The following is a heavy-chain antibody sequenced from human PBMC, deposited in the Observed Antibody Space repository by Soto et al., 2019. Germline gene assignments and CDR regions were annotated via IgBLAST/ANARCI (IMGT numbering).Heavy chain of an antibody. CDR1: GGTFSSYA. CDR3: AKHSSSWAWTHNWFDP. CDR2: IIPIFGTA. Sequence: QVQLVQSGAEVQKPGSSVKVSCKASGGTFSSYAISWVRQAPGQGLEWMGGIIPIFGTANYAQKFQGRVTITADESTSTAYMELSSLRSEDTAVYYCAKHSSSWAWTHNWFDPWGQGTLVTVSS. J-gene: IGHJ5*02. V-gene: IGHV1-69*01. D-gene: IGHD6-13*01.